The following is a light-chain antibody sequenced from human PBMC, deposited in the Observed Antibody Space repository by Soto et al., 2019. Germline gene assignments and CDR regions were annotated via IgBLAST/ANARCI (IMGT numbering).Light chain of an antibody. CDR1: SSGVGGYDF. J-gene: IGLJ1*01. V-gene: IGLV2-14*01. CDR3: CSYTSTHTRV. Sequence: QSVLTQPASVSGSPGQSITISCTGTSSGVGGYDFVSWYQHHPGKAPKLIIYDVNNRPSGLSNRFSGSKSGNTASLTISGLQNEDEADYFCCSYTSTHTRVFGTGTKVTVL. CDR2: DVN.